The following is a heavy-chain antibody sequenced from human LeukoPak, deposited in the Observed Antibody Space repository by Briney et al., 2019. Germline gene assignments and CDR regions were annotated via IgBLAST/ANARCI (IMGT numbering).Heavy chain of an antibody. CDR3: ASSPAYSSSWDDIDN. CDR1: GFTFSNYD. Sequence: GGSLRLSCAASGFTFSNYDMHWVRQAAGKGLEWVSGIGTAGDTYYPGSVKGRFTISRENAKNSLYLQMNSLSAGDTAVYFCASSPAYSSSWDDIDNWGQGTLVTVSS. D-gene: IGHD6-13*01. V-gene: IGHV3-13*01. CDR2: IGTAGDT. J-gene: IGHJ4*02.